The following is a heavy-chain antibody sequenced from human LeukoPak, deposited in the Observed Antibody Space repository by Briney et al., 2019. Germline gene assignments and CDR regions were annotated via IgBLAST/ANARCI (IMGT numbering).Heavy chain of an antibody. J-gene: IGHJ6*03. CDR3: ARLRWFSNYYYYYMDV. D-gene: IGHD4-23*01. Sequence: SQTLSLTCTVSGGSISSGGYYWSWIRQHPGKGLEWIGEINHSGNTNYNPSLKSRVTISVDTSKNQFSLKVSSVTAADTAVYYCARLRWFSNYYYYYMDVWGKGTTVTVSS. CDR2: INHSGNT. V-gene: IGHV4-31*03. CDR1: GGSISSGGYY.